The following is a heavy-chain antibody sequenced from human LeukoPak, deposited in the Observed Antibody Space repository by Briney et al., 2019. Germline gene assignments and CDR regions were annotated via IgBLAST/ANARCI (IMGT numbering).Heavy chain of an antibody. Sequence: PGGSLRLSCAASGFTFSIYSMDRVRQAPGKGLEWVANIKQDGSEKYYVDSVEGRFTISRDNAKNSLYLQMNSLRAEDTAVYYCARDRSVRGVIRNDYWGQGTLVTVSS. CDR3: ARDRSVRGVIRNDY. CDR1: GFTFSIYS. D-gene: IGHD3-10*01. CDR2: IKQDGSEK. J-gene: IGHJ4*02. V-gene: IGHV3-7*01.